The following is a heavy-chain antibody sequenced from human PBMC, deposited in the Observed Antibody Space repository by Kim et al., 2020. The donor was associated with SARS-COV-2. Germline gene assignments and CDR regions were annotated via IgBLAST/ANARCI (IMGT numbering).Heavy chain of an antibody. CDR1: GYSFTSYW. D-gene: IGHD2-2*01. Sequence: GESLKISCKGSGYSFTSYWIGWVRQMPGKGLEWMGIIYPGDSDTRYSPSFQGQVTISADKSISTAYLQWSSLKASDTAMYYCALVPAAMEIYYYYGMDVWDQGTTVTVSS. CDR3: ALVPAAMEIYYYYGMDV. V-gene: IGHV5-51*01. J-gene: IGHJ6*02. CDR2: IYPGDSDT.